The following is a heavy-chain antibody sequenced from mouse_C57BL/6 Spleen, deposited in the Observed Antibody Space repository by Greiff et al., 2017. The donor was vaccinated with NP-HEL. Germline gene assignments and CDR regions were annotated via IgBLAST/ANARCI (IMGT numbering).Heavy chain of an antibody. CDR2: IYPGDGDT. D-gene: IGHD2-4*01. J-gene: IGHJ3*01. CDR3: ARCYYDYDGAWFAY. V-gene: IGHV1-80*01. Sequence: QVQLQQSGAELVKPGASVKISCKASGYAFSSYWMNWVKQRPGKGLEWIGQIYPGDGDTNYNGKFKGKATLTADKSSSTAYMQLSSLTSEDSAVYFCARCYYDYDGAWFAYWGQGTLVTVSA. CDR1: GYAFSSYW.